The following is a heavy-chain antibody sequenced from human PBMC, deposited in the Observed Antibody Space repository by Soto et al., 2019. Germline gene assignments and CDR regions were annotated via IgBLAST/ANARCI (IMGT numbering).Heavy chain of an antibody. J-gene: IGHJ6*02. CDR1: GGTFSSYA. CDR2: IIPIFGTA. Sequence: SVKVSCKASGGTFSSYAISWVRQAPGQGLEWMGGIIPIFGTANYAQKFQGRVTITADKSTSTAYMELSSLRSEDTAVYYCARDPIVVVPAATYYYGMDVWGQGTTVTVSS. D-gene: IGHD2-2*01. CDR3: ARDPIVVVPAATYYYGMDV. V-gene: IGHV1-69*06.